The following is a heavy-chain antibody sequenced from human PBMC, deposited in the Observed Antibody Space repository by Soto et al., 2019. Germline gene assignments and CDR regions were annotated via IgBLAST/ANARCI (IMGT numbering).Heavy chain of an antibody. D-gene: IGHD6-19*01. CDR1: GFTFSSYG. J-gene: IGHJ4*02. Sequence: GGSPRLSCAASGFTFSSYGMHWVRQAPGKGLEWVAVISYDGSNKYYADSVKGRFTISRDNSKNTLYLQMNSLRAEDTAVYYCAKASASSGWFDYWGQGTLVTVSS. V-gene: IGHV3-30*18. CDR3: AKASASSGWFDY. CDR2: ISYDGSNK.